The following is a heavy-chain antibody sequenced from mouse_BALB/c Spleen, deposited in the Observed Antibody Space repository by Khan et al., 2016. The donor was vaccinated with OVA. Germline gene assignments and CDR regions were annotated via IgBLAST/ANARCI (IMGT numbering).Heavy chain of an antibody. V-gene: IGHV1-7*01. Sequence: QVQLQQSGAELAKPGASVKMSCKASGYTFTTYWMHWVKQRPGQGLDWIGYINPSTGYTEYNQKFKDKATLTADKSSSTAYMQLNSLTSEDSAVYYCARRGVYGIIAYWGQGTFVTVSA. D-gene: IGHD2-1*01. CDR2: INPSTGYT. CDR1: GYTFTTYW. CDR3: ARRGVYGIIAY. J-gene: IGHJ3*01.